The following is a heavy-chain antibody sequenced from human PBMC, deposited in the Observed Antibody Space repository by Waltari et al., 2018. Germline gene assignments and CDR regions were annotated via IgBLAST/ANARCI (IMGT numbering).Heavy chain of an antibody. V-gene: IGHV3-7*03. D-gene: IGHD7-27*01. Sequence: EVQLVDSGGGLVQPGRSLRLSCAASGFTFSSNWMGWVRQAPGRGLEWLANIKPDGSQQYYVDSVRGRFSISRDNAKNSLYLQLNSLRAEDTAIYYCARDFNWGWDFWGQGTLVTVSS. CDR1: GFTFSSNW. CDR3: ARDFNWGWDF. CDR2: IKPDGSQQ. J-gene: IGHJ4*02.